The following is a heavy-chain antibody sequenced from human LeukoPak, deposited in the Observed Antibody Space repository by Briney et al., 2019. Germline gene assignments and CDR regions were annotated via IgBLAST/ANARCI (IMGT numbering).Heavy chain of an antibody. CDR3: ARDSFSYVDIVADSWFDP. CDR1: GFTFSSYA. V-gene: IGHV3-23*01. Sequence: PGGSLRLSCAASGFTFSSYAMSWVRQAPGKGLEWVSAISGSGGSTYYADSVKGRFTISRDNSKNTLYLQMNSLRAEDTAVYYCARDSFSYVDIVADSWFDPWGQGTLVTVSS. D-gene: IGHD5-12*01. J-gene: IGHJ5*02. CDR2: ISGSGGST.